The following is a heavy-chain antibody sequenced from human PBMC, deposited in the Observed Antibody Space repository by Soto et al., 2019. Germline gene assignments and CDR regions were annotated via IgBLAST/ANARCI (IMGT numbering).Heavy chain of an antibody. CDR1: GYSFTSYW. CDR3: ARHRGDYDFWSGYPTYNWFDP. V-gene: IGHV5-51*01. CDR2: IYPGDSDT. Sequence: PGESLKISCKGSGYSFTSYWIGWVRQMPGKALEWMGIIYPGDSDTRYSPSFQGQVTISADKSISTAYLQWSSLKASDTAMYYCARHRGDYDFWSGYPTYNWFDPWGQGTLVTVSS. J-gene: IGHJ5*02. D-gene: IGHD3-3*01.